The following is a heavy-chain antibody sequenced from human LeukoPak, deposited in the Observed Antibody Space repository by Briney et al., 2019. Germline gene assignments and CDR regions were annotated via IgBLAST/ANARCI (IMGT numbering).Heavy chain of an antibody. CDR3: ARASQGRVY. V-gene: IGHV3-30-3*01. Sequence: HPGGSLRLSCAASGFTFSSYAMHWVRQAPGKGLEWVAVISYDGSNKYYADSVKGRFTISRDNSKNTLYLQMNSLRAEDTAVYYCARASQGRVYWGQGTLVTVSS. CDR1: GFTFSSYA. CDR2: ISYDGSNK. J-gene: IGHJ4*02. D-gene: IGHD3-10*01.